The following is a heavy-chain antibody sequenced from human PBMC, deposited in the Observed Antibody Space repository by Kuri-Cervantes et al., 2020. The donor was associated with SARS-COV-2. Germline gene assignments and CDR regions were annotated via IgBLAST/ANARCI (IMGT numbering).Heavy chain of an antibody. Sequence: SQTLALTCAISGDSVSSYSAALNWIRQSPSRGLEWLGRTYYRSKWYNDYAVSVKSRITINPDTSKNQFSLQLNSVTPEDTAVYYCASDGGRGWYWDITFDIWGHGTTVTVSS. J-gene: IGHJ3*02. CDR2: TYYRSKWYN. D-gene: IGHD6-19*01. CDR1: GDSVSSYSAA. V-gene: IGHV6-1*01. CDR3: ASDGGRGWYWDITFDI.